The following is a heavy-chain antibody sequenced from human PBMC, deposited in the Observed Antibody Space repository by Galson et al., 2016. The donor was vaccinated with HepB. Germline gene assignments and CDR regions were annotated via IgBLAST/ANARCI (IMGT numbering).Heavy chain of an antibody. Sequence: SVKVSCKASGYTFTTYYIHWVRQAPGQGLEWMGIVNPSGFSTTYAQNFQGRVTMTTDTSTTTVYMELSSLRSEDTDVDYCARAGYCTSSRCYSYYYGMDVWGQGTTVTVSS. CDR1: GYTFTTYY. CDR3: ARAGYCTSSRCYSYYYGMDV. V-gene: IGHV1-46*01. CDR2: VNPSGFST. J-gene: IGHJ6*02. D-gene: IGHD2-2*02.